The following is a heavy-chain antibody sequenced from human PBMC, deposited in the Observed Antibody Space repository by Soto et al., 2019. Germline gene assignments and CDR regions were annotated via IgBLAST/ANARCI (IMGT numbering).Heavy chain of an antibody. CDR3: AKDPLVGRAYSSGLYEPDGLDY. CDR2: ISGSGGST. Sequence: GGSLRLSCAASGFTFSSYAMSWVRQAPGKGLEWVSAISGSGGSTYYADSVKGRFTISRDNSKNTLYLQMNSLRAEDTAVYYCAKDPLVGRAYSSGLYEPDGLDYWGQGTLVTVSS. J-gene: IGHJ4*02. V-gene: IGHV3-23*01. CDR1: GFTFSSYA. D-gene: IGHD6-19*01.